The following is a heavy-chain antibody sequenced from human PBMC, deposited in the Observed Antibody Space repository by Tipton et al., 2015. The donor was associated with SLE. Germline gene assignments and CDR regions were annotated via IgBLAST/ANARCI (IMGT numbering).Heavy chain of an antibody. V-gene: IGHV4-34*01. CDR3: AVRDFWSPKGAFDI. D-gene: IGHD3-3*01. CDR1: GGSFSGYY. CDR2: INLSGST. Sequence: TLSLTCAVYGGSFSGYYWSWIRQPPGKGLEWIGEINLSGSTNYNPSLKSRVTISVDTSKNQFSLKLSSVTAADTAVYYCAVRDFWSPKGAFDIWGQGTMVTVSS. J-gene: IGHJ3*02.